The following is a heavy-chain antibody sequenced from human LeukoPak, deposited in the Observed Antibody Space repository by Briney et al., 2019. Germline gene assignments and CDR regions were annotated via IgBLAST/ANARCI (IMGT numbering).Heavy chain of an antibody. CDR2: ISSSGSTI. D-gene: IGHD2-2*01. J-gene: IGHJ5*02. CDR3: AREYQLLTNWFDP. V-gene: IGHV3-11*01. CDR1: GFTFSDYY. Sequence: PGGSLRLSCAASGFTFSDYYMNWIRQAPGKGLEWVSYISSSGSTIYYADSVKGRFTISRDNAKNSLYLQMNSLRAEDTAVYYCAREYQLLTNWFDPWGQGTLVTVSS.